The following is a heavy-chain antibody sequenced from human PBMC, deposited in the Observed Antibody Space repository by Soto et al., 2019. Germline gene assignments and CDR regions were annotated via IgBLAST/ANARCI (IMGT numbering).Heavy chain of an antibody. J-gene: IGHJ6*02. CDR1: EFTFSSYT. Sequence: EVQLVESGGGLVQPGGSLRLSCAASEFTFSSYTMNWVRQVPGKGLEWVSYISSSSSTVYYADSVKGRFTISRDSAKNSLYLQRNSLRDEDTAVYYCARGDYGMDVWGQGTTVTVSS. CDR2: ISSSSSTV. CDR3: ARGDYGMDV. V-gene: IGHV3-48*02.